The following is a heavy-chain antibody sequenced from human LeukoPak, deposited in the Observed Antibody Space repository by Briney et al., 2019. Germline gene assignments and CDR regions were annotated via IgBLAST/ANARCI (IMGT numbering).Heavy chain of an antibody. CDR3: AKDPHYDSSGFD. J-gene: IGHJ4*02. D-gene: IGHD3-22*01. CDR1: GFTFSSYA. Sequence: PGGSLRLSCAASGFTFSSYAMNWVRQAPGKGLEWVSAISGSGADTYYADSVKGRFTISRDNSKNTLYLQMNSLRAEDTAVYYCAKDPHYDSSGFDWGQGTLVTVSS. V-gene: IGHV3-23*01. CDR2: ISGSGADT.